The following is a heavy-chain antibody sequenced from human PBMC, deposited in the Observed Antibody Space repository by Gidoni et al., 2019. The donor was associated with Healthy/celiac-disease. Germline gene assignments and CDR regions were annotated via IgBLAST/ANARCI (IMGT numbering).Heavy chain of an antibody. Sequence: QVPLQESAPGLVKPSETLSLTCTVSGGSIRSYYWSCIRPPAGKGLEWIGRIYTSGSTNYNPALKSRVTISVDTSKNQFSLKLSSVTAAETAVYYCARDRDPGYCSSTSCYATGYYYYGMDVWGKGTTVTVSS. CDR3: ARDRDPGYCSSTSCYATGYYYYGMDV. J-gene: IGHJ6*04. CDR2: IYTSGST. D-gene: IGHD2-2*01. V-gene: IGHV4-4*07. CDR1: GGSIRSYY.